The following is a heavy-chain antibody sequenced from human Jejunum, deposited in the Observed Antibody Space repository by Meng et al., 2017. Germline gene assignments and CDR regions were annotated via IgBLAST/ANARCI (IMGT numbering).Heavy chain of an antibody. Sequence: LPLQALCPGLVNPSATLSLTCTVSGGSIRSSSYYWGWIRQPPGKGLEWIGSIYYSGSTYYNPSLKSRVTISVDTSKNQFSLKLSSVTAADTAVYYCASYAATVTTLGVVWFDPWGQGTLVTVSS. V-gene: IGHV4-39*07. J-gene: IGHJ5*02. CDR3: ASYAATVTTLGVVWFDP. CDR2: IYYSGST. D-gene: IGHD4-17*01. CDR1: GGSIRSSSYY.